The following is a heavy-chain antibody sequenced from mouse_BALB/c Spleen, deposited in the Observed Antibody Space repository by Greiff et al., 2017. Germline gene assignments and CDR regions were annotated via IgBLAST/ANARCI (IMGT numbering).Heavy chain of an antibody. CDR2: INPSNGGT. CDR1: GFNIKDTY. Sequence: VQLQQSGAELVKPGASVKLSCTASGFNIKDTYMHWVKQRPEQGLEWIGGINPSNGGTNFNEKFKRKATLTVDKSSSTAYMQLSSLTSEDSAVYCCTRAGYYGSSYPFAYGGQGTLVTVSA. CDR3: TRAGYYGSSYPFAY. J-gene: IGHJ3*01. V-gene: IGHV14-3*02. D-gene: IGHD1-1*01.